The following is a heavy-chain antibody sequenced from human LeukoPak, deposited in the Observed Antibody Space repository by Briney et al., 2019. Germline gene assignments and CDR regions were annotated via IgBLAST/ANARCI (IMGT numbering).Heavy chain of an antibody. CDR3: ARGSGVTGY. D-gene: IGHD3-10*01. V-gene: IGHV3-21*01. CDR1: GFTFSSYS. CDR2: ISGSSSYI. Sequence: PGGSLRLSCAASGFTFSSYSMNWVRQAPGKGLEWVSSISGSSSYIYYADSVKGRFTISRDNAKNSLYLQMNSLRAEDTAVYYCARGSGVTGYWGQGTLVTVSS. J-gene: IGHJ4*02.